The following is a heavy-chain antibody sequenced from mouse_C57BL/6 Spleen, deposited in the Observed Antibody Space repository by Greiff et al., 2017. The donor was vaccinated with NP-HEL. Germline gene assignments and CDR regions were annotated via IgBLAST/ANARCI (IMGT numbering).Heavy chain of an antibody. J-gene: IGHJ2*01. V-gene: IGHV1-84*01. CDR1: GYTFTDYY. D-gene: IGHD1-1*01. CDR3: ARSDYGSSYGY. Sequence: VQLQQSGPELVKPGASVKISCKASGYTFTDYYINWVKQRPGQGLEWIGWVYPGSGNTKYNEKFKGKATLTVDTSSRTAYMPLRSLTSEDAAVYFGARSDYGSSYGYWGQGTTLTVSS. CDR2: VYPGSGNT.